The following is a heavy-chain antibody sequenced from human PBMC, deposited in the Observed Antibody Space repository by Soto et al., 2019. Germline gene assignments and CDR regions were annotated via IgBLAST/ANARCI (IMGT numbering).Heavy chain of an antibody. CDR1: GFTFSTYS. J-gene: IGHJ4*02. D-gene: IGHD3-9*01. Sequence: PGGSLRLSCAASGFTFSTYSMNWVRQAPGEGLEWLSYISSSGSTIYYTDSVKGRLTISRGNVNNSLYLQMNGLRDEDTAVYYCAKSRADGRYAFDYWGQGALVTVSS. CDR2: ISSSGSTI. V-gene: IGHV3-48*02. CDR3: AKSRADGRYAFDY.